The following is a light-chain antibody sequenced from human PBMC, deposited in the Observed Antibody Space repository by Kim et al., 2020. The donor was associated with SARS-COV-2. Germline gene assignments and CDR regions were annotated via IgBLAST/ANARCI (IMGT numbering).Light chain of an antibody. Sequence: ELTQPPSASGTPGQRVTISCSGSSSNIGSNYIYWYQQLPGTAPKLLIYRNNQRPSGVPDRFSGSKSGTSASLAISGLRSEDEADYYCAAWDDSLSGPVFGGGTQLTVL. CDR3: AAWDDSLSGPV. J-gene: IGLJ3*02. CDR2: RNN. V-gene: IGLV1-47*01. CDR1: SSNIGSNY.